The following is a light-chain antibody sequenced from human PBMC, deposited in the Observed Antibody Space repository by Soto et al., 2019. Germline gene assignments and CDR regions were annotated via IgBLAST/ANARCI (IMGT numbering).Light chain of an antibody. J-gene: IGKJ2*01. CDR2: AAS. V-gene: IGKV1-39*01. Sequence: DIQMTQSPSSLSASVGDRVTITCRASQSISYYLNWYQQTPGKAPKFLIYAASSLQSGVPSRFSGSGSGTNFTLTISSLQPEDFATYYCQQSYKTPHTFGQGTKLETK. CDR3: QQSYKTPHT. CDR1: QSISYY.